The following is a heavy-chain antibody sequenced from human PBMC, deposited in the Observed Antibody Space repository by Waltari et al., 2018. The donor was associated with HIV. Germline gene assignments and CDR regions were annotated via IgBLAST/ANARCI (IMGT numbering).Heavy chain of an antibody. V-gene: IGHV4-59*01. CDR1: GGYISSSS. J-gene: IGHJ6*02. Sequence: QVQLQESGPGLVTPSETLSLTCTVSGGYISSSSWSWTRQPPGKGLEWIGYIYYSGSTNYNPSLKSRVTISVDTSKNQFSLKLSSVTAADTAVYYCARDRDFWSGHYYYYGMDVWGQGTTVTVSS. CDR3: ARDRDFWSGHYYYYGMDV. D-gene: IGHD3-3*01. CDR2: IYYSGST.